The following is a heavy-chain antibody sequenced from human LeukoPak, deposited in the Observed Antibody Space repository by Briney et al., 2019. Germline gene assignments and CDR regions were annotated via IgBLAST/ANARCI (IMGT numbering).Heavy chain of an antibody. CDR1: GFSFSSYW. V-gene: IGHV3-7*03. CDR3: AKRRGLELTYYYHMDV. D-gene: IGHD1-7*01. Sequence: GGSLRLSCTASGFSFSSYWMSWVRQAPGKGLEWVANIKKDGSETFYVDSVKGRFTISRDNAKNSLFLQMNSLRADDTAVYYCAKRRGLELTYYYHMDVWGKGTTVTVSS. CDR2: IKKDGSET. J-gene: IGHJ6*03.